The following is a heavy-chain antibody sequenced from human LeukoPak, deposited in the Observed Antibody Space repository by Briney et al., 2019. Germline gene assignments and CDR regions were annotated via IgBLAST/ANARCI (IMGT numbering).Heavy chain of an antibody. CDR3: ARAPPTPDYYCYMDV. J-gene: IGHJ6*03. D-gene: IGHD2-15*01. CDR1: GGSISSSNW. Sequence: SGTLSLTCAVSGGSISSSNWWSWVRQPPGKGLEWIGESYHSGSTNYNPSLKSRVTISVDKSKNQFSLKLSSVTAADTAVYYCARAPPTPDYYCYMDVWSKGTTVTVSS. V-gene: IGHV4-4*02. CDR2: SYHSGST.